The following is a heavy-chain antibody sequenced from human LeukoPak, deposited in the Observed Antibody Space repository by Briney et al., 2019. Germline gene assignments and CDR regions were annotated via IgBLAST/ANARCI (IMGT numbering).Heavy chain of an antibody. D-gene: IGHD6-19*01. J-gene: IGHJ4*02. CDR2: ISYDGSNK. CDR3: ASASGWFSLDY. V-gene: IGHV3-30*04. CDR1: GFTFSSYA. Sequence: GGSLRLSCAASGFTFSSYAMHWVRQAPGKGLEWVAVISYDGSNKYYADSVKGRFTISRDNSKNTLYLQMNSLRAEDTAVYYCASASGWFSLDYWGQGTLVNVSS.